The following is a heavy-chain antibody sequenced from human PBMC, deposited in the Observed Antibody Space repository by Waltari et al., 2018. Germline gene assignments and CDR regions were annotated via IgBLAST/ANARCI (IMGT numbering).Heavy chain of an antibody. J-gene: IGHJ4*02. CDR2: ILFDGSDK. D-gene: IGHD2-2*02. V-gene: IGHV3-30*02. Sequence: QVNLVESGGGVVQPGGSLRLSCATSGLPSSNFGMHWVRQAPGKGPGWVALILFDGSDKFYADSVRGRFTISRDNSARTLYLDMDSLRLDDTAMYYCAKDAFGNTYLDFWGQGTLVTVSS. CDR3: AKDAFGNTYLDF. CDR1: GLPSSNFG.